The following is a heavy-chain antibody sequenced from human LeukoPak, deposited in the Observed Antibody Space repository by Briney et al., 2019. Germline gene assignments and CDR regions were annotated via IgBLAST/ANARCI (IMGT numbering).Heavy chain of an antibody. CDR1: GGSFSGYY. V-gene: IGHV4-34*01. CDR3: ARWGGSSTSCSCFDY. Sequence: SETLSLTCAAYGGSFSGYYWSWIRQPPEKGLEWIGEINHSGSTNYNPSLKSRVTISVDTSKNQFSLKLSSVTAADTAVYYCARWGGSSTSCSCFDYWGQGTLVTVSS. J-gene: IGHJ4*02. D-gene: IGHD2-2*01. CDR2: INHSGST.